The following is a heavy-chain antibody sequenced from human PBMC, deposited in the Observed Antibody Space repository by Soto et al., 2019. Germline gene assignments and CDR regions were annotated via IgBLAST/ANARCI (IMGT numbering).Heavy chain of an antibody. CDR2: IYYSGST. J-gene: IGHJ4*02. CDR3: ARHGGGECFYFDY. Sequence: SETLSLTCTVSGGSISSYYWRWIRQPPGKGLEWIGYIYYSGSTNYNPSLKSRVTISVDTPKNQFSLKLSSVTAADTAVYYCARHGGGECFYFDYWGQGTLVTVSS. V-gene: IGHV4-59*01. CDR1: GGSISSYY. D-gene: IGHD2-21*01.